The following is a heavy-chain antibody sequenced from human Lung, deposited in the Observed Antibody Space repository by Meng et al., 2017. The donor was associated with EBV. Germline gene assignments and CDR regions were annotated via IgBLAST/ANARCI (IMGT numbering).Heavy chain of an antibody. D-gene: IGHD5/OR15-5a*01. V-gene: IGHV3-53*01. CDR1: GFTVSTNY. CDR2: IYSGGRT. CDR3: ARGLDSVTTY. J-gene: IGHJ4*02. Sequence: VALVGSGGGLIPPGGSLRLSCAASGFTVSTNYMSWVRQAPGKGLEWVSVIYSGGRTYYADSVKGRFTISRDNSKSTLFLQMTSLRAEDTAVYYCARGLDSVTTYWGQGTLVTVSS.